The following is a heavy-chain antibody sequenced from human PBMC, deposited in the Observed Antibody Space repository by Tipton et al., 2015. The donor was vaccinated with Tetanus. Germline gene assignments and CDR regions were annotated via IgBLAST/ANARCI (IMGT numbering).Heavy chain of an antibody. CDR3: ARDRGFTTYNYFDP. CDR2: IYYSGST. CDR1: GGSISGPYF. J-gene: IGHJ5*02. D-gene: IGHD3-22*01. Sequence: TLSLTCTVSGGSISGPYFWNWIRQRPGKGPEWIGYIYYSGSTYYNPSLKSRVSMSVDTSKNQFFLNLTSVTAADTATYYCARDRGFTTYNYFDPWGQGTLVTVSS. V-gene: IGHV4-31*03.